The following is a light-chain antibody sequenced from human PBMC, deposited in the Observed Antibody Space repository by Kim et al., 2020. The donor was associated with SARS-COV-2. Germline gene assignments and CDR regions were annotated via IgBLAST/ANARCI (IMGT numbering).Light chain of an antibody. V-gene: IGLV1-51*01. CDR3: GTWDSSLSAEV. J-gene: IGLJ2*01. CDR1: SSNMGNSY. CDR2: DNN. Sequence: GQKVTSACSGSSSNMGNSYVSWYQQVPGTAPKLLIYDNNKRPSGIPDRFSGAKSGTSATLGITGLQTGDEADYYCGTWDSSLSAEVFGGGTKLTVL.